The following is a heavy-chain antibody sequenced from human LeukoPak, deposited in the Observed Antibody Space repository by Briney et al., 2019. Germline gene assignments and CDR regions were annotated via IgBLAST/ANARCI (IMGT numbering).Heavy chain of an antibody. V-gene: IGHV4-59*13. CDR1: DGSISSYS. CDR2: IYANGNT. J-gene: IGHJ1*01. CDR3: ARGDEYFQH. Sequence: SETLSPTCTVSDGSISSYSWTWIRQPPGMGLEWIGYIYANGNTNYNPSLKSRVNISVDTSKSHFSLKVSSVTAADTAVYYCARGDEYFQHWGQGTLVTVSS.